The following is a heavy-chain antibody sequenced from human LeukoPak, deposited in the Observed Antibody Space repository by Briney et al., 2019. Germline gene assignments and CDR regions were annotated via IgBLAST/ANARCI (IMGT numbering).Heavy chain of an antibody. Sequence: PSETLSLTCAVYGGSFSGYYWSWIRQPPGKGLEWIGEINHSGSTNYNPSLKSRVTISVDTSKNQFSLKLSSVTAADTAVYYCARGRWSSSPFDYWGQGTLVTVSS. CDR2: INHSGST. CDR1: GGSFSGYY. V-gene: IGHV4-34*01. J-gene: IGHJ4*02. CDR3: ARGRWSSSPFDY. D-gene: IGHD6-6*01.